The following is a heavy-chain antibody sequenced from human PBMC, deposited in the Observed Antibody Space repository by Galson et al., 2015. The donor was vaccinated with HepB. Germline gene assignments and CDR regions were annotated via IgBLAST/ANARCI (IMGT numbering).Heavy chain of an antibody. CDR1: EFTFNIYA. CDR3: AKGQHSSTWGPYYCDY. V-gene: IGHV3-23*01. D-gene: IGHD6-13*01. J-gene: IGHJ4*02. CDR2: ISGSGGST. Sequence: SLRLSCAASEFTFNIYAMSWVRQAPGKGLEWVSAISGSGGSTYYADSVKGRFTISRDNSKNTLYLQMNSLRAEDTAVYYCAKGQHSSTWGPYYCDYWGQGTLVTVSS.